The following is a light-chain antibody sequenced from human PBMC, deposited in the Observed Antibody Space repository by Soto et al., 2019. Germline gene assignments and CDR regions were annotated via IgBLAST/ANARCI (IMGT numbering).Light chain of an antibody. J-gene: IGKJ2*01. CDR2: EAS. CDR3: QQYDNTPYT. V-gene: IGKV1-33*01. Sequence: DIQMTQSPSSLSVSVGDRVTITCRASQRFRSYLNWYLQRPGNAPKLLIYEASNLESGVPSRFTGSGSGAEYILTISGLQPEDVGTYYCQQYDNTPYTFGQGTKLEIK. CDR1: QRFRSY.